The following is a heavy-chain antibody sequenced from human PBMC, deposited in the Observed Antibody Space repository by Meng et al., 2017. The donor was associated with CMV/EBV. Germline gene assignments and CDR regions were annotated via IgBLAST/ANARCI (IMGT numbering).Heavy chain of an antibody. J-gene: IGHJ4*02. D-gene: IGHD3-3*01. CDR3: AGASFWSGYYDY. CDR2: INHSGST. V-gene: IGHV4-34*01. Sequence: SETLSLTCAVYGGSFSGYYWSWIRQPPGKGLGWIGEINHSGSTNYNPFLKSRVTISVDTSKNQFSLKLSSVTAADTAVYYCAGASFWSGYYDYWGQGTLVTVSS. CDR1: GGSFSGYY.